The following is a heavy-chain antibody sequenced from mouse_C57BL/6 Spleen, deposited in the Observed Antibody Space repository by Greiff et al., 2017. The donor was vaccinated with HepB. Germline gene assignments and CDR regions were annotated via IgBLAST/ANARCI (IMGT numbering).Heavy chain of an antibody. Sequence: EVKLVESGGGLVKPGGSLKLSCAASGFTFSDYGMHWVRQAPEKGLEWVAYISSGSSTIYYADTVKGRFTISRDNAKNTLFLQMTRLRSEDTAMYYCARSYDYDEDYAMDYWGQGTSVTVSS. CDR2: ISSGSSTI. CDR3: ARSYDYDEDYAMDY. CDR1: GFTFSDYG. D-gene: IGHD2-4*01. J-gene: IGHJ4*01. V-gene: IGHV5-17*01.